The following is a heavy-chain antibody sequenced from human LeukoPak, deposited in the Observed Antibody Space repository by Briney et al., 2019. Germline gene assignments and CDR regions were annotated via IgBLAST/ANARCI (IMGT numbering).Heavy chain of an antibody. CDR2: IYSSGQS. Sequence: SETLSLTCAVSGGSITSTTDSWAWIRQSPGKGLEWIGSIYSSGQSYYKVSLRSRVTMSVDTSKDLFSLKLTSVTAADTAVYYCARMQQLVFRWFDPWGQGTLVTVSS. J-gene: IGHJ5*02. D-gene: IGHD6-13*01. CDR3: ARMQQLVFRWFDP. CDR1: GGSITSTTDS. V-gene: IGHV4-39*07.